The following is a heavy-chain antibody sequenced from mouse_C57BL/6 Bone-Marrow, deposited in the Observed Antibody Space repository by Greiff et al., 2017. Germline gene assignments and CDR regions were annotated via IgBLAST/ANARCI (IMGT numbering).Heavy chain of an antibody. V-gene: IGHV5-12*01. CDR1: GFTFSDYY. CDR3: AGPRWYGAY. Sequence: DVKLVESGGGLVQPGGSLKLSCAASGFTFSDYYMYWVRQTPEKRLEWVAYISNGGGSTYYPDTVKGRFTISRDNAKITLYLQMSRLKSEDTAMYYCAGPRWYGAYWGQGTLVTVSA. CDR2: ISNGGGST. D-gene: IGHD2-1*01. J-gene: IGHJ3*01.